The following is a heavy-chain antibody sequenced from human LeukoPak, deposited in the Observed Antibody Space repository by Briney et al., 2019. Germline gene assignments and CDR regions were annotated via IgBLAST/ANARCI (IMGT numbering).Heavy chain of an antibody. CDR3: ARDPKGAAAGTGRGWFDP. Sequence: PGGSLRLSCAASGFTFSSYSMNWVRQAPGKGLEWVSSISSSSSYIYYADSVKGRFTISRDNAKNSLYLQMNSLRAEDTAVYYCARDPKGAAAGTGRGWFDPWGQGTLVTVSS. D-gene: IGHD6-13*01. V-gene: IGHV3-21*01. J-gene: IGHJ5*02. CDR2: ISSSSSYI. CDR1: GFTFSSYS.